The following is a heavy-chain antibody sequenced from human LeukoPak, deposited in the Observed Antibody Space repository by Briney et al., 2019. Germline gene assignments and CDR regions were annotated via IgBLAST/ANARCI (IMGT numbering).Heavy chain of an antibody. CDR3: AKDLAYYYDSSGYYHFDY. Sequence: GGSLRLPCAASGFTFSSYAMSWVRQAPGKGLEWVSAISGGGGSTYYADSVKGRFTISRDNSKNTLYLQMNSLRAEDTAVYFCAKDLAYYYDSSGYYHFDYWGQGTLVTVSS. CDR1: GFTFSSYA. J-gene: IGHJ4*02. D-gene: IGHD3-22*01. V-gene: IGHV3-23*01. CDR2: ISGGGGST.